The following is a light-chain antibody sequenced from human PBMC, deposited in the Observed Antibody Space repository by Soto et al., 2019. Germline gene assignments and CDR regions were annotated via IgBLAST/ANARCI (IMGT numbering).Light chain of an antibody. Sequence: EIVMTQSPATLSVSPGEGVTLSCRAGQSVRSNLAWYQQKPGQAPRLLIYGASTRATGIPSRISGGGSGTEFTLTISSLQPDDFATYYCQQTYSTLVTFGPGTKVDIK. CDR3: QQTYSTLVT. CDR2: GAS. J-gene: IGKJ3*01. V-gene: IGKV3-15*01. CDR1: QSVRSN.